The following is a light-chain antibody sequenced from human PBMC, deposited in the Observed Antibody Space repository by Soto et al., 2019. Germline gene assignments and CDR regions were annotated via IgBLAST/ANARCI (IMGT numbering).Light chain of an antibody. CDR3: SSYAGYNKKV. J-gene: IGLJ2*01. V-gene: IGLV2-8*01. Sequence: QSALTQPPSASGSPGQSVTISCTGTSSDVGGYNYVSWYQQYPGKAPKLMIYEVSKRPSGVPDRFSGSKSGNTASLTVSGLQAEDEADYYCSSYAGYNKKVFGGGTKVTVL. CDR1: SSDVGGYNY. CDR2: EVS.